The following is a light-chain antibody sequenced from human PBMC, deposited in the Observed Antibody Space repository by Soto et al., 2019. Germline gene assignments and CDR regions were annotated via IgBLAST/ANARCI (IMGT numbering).Light chain of an antibody. Sequence: SYELTQPPSVPVSPGQTASITCSGDKLGDKYVCWYQQRPGQSPVLVIYQDSIRPSGIPERFSGSNSGNTATLTISGTQALDEADYYCQTWDSSTVIFGAGTKLTVL. CDR1: KLGDKY. CDR3: QTWDSSTVI. V-gene: IGLV3-1*01. CDR2: QDS. J-gene: IGLJ2*01.